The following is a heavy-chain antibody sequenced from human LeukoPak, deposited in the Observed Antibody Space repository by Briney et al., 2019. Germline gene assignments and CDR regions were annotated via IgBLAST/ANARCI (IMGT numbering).Heavy chain of an antibody. Sequence: SETLSLTCTVSGGSISSYYWSWIRQPPGKGLEWIGRIYYSGSTYYNPSLKSRVTISVDTSKNQFSLKLSSVTAADKAVHYVAVDRSCSGGSCSGDAFDIWGQETTLTVSS. D-gene: IGHD2-15*01. CDR2: IYYSGST. CDR3: AVDRSCSGGSCSGDAFDI. J-gene: IGHJ3*02. CDR1: GGSISSYY. V-gene: IGHV4-59*04.